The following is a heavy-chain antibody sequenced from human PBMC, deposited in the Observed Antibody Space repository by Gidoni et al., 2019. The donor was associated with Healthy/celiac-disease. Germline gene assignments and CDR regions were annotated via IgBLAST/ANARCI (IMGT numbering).Heavy chain of an antibody. CDR2: INAGNGNT. D-gene: IGHD2-15*01. J-gene: IGHJ4*02. CDR1: GYTFTSYA. CDR3: ARGRWSDY. V-gene: IGHV1-3*01. Sequence: QVQLVQSGAEVKKPGASVKVSCKASGYTFTSYAMHWVRQAPGQRLEWMGWINAGNGNTKYSPKFQGRVTITRDTSASTAYMELSSLRSEDTAVYYCARGRWSDYWGQGTLVTVSS.